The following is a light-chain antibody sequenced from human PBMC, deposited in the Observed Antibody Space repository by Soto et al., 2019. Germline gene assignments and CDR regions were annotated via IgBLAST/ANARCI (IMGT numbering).Light chain of an antibody. CDR1: QGITND. Sequence: DIQMTQSPSSLSASVGDRVTITCRASQGITNDLGWYQQKPGKAPKRLIYAASTLQSGVPSRFSGSRSGTEFTLTINGLQPEDFAAYYCLQHNSYPLTFGGGTTVEIK. CDR3: LQHNSYPLT. V-gene: IGKV1-17*01. CDR2: AAS. J-gene: IGKJ4*01.